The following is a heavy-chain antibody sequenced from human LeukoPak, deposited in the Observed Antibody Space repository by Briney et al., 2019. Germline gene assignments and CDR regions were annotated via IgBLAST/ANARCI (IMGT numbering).Heavy chain of an antibody. D-gene: IGHD1-26*01. J-gene: IGHJ4*02. CDR3: ARDEGGSYYPLPPHFDY. Sequence: ASVKVSCKASGYTFTSYGISWVRQAPGQGLEWMGWISAYNGNTNYAQKLQGRVTMTTDTSTSTAYMELRSLRSDDTAVYYCARDEGGSYYPLPPHFDYWGQGTLVTVSS. CDR2: ISAYNGNT. V-gene: IGHV1-18*01. CDR1: GYTFTSYG.